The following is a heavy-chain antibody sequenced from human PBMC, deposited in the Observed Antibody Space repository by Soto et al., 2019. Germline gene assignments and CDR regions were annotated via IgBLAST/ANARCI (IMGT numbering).Heavy chain of an antibody. J-gene: IGHJ4*02. Sequence: QIQLVQSGAEVRQPASSVKVSCKTSGGTFSSYAISWVRQAPGQGLEWMGGIVPIVDTSTYAQKFQGRVTITADESTSTVHMELSSLRSDDTAVYYCVRVVAIPGYPDNWGQGTLVTVSS. V-gene: IGHV1-69*12. D-gene: IGHD5-12*01. CDR3: VRVVAIPGYPDN. CDR1: GGTFSSYA. CDR2: IVPIVDTS.